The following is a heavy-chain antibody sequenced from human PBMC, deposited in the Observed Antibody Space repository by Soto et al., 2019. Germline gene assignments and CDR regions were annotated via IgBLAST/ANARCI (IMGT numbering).Heavy chain of an antibody. CDR2: INPNSGGT. Sequence: ASVKVSCKASGYTFTGYYMHWVRQAPGQGLEWMGWINPNSGGTNYAQKFQGRVTMTRDTSISTAYMELSRLRSDDTAVYYCSRDPPYGRGWFDPCGQGTLVTVSS. CDR1: GYTFTGYY. V-gene: IGHV1-2*02. J-gene: IGHJ5*02. D-gene: IGHD3-10*01. CDR3: SRDPPYGRGWFDP.